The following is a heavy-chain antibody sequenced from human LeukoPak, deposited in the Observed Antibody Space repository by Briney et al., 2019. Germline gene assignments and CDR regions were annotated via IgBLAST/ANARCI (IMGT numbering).Heavy chain of an antibody. J-gene: IGHJ4*02. CDR1: GYSISSGYY. Sequence: PSETLSLTCTVSGYSISSGYYWGWIRQPPGKGLEWIGSIYHSGSTYYNSSLKSRVTISVDTSKNQFSLKLSSVTAADTAVYYCARDNGIAVGGPYFDYWGQGTLVTVSS. D-gene: IGHD6-19*01. CDR3: ARDNGIAVGGPYFDY. CDR2: IYHSGST. V-gene: IGHV4-38-2*02.